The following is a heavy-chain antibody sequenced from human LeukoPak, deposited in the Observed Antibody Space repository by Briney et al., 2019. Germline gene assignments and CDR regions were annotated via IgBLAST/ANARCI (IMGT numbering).Heavy chain of an antibody. D-gene: IGHD5-18*01. Sequence: PSETLSLTCAVSGASIASHSWWSWVRQPPGKGLEWIGEVYHSGGANYKPSLKSRVTISVDTSRNHFSLKLTSVTAADTAVYYCARETAMVLDYWGQGTLVTVSS. CDR3: ARETAMVLDY. V-gene: IGHV4/OR15-8*01. CDR1: GASIASHSW. J-gene: IGHJ4*02. CDR2: VYHSGGA.